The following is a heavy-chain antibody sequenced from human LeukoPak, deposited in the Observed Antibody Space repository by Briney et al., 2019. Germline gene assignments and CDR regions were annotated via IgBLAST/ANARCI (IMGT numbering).Heavy chain of an antibody. V-gene: IGHV3-23*01. Sequence: GGSLRLSCAASGFTFSSYVMSWVRQAPGKGLEWVSSISNSGGSTYYADSVKGRFTISRDNSKNTLYLQMNSLRAEDTAVYYCARDPDYGGKRGDYWGRGTLVTVSS. CDR1: GFTFSSYV. D-gene: IGHD4-23*01. CDR3: ARDPDYGGKRGDY. J-gene: IGHJ4*02. CDR2: ISNSGGST.